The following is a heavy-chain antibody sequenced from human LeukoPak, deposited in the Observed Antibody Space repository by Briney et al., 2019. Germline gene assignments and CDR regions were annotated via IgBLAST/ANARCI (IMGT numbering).Heavy chain of an antibody. D-gene: IGHD3-10*01. J-gene: IGHJ4*02. Sequence: SETLSLTCTVSGGSISSYYWGWIRQPPGKGLEWVGSIYYSGSTYYNPSLKSRVTISLDTSKIQFSLKLYSVTAADTAVYYCAKDLYYGSGSYYRGLFDYWGQGTQVTVSS. V-gene: IGHV4-39*07. CDR3: AKDLYYGSGSYYRGLFDY. CDR1: GGSISSYY. CDR2: IYYSGST.